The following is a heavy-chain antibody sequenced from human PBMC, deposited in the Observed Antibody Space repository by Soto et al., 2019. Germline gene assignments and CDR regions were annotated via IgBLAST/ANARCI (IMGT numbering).Heavy chain of an antibody. CDR2: ISYDGNNR. Sequence: QVQLVESGGGVVQPGRSLRLSCAASGFSFSNYGMHWVRQAPGRGLEWVAVISYDGNNRYYLDSVKGRFTISRDNPKNPLFLQMNSLRGEDTAVYYCAKERDNTGYPLDYWGQGTLVTVSS. J-gene: IGHJ4*02. CDR3: AKERDNTGYPLDY. D-gene: IGHD3-22*01. V-gene: IGHV3-30*18. CDR1: GFSFSNYG.